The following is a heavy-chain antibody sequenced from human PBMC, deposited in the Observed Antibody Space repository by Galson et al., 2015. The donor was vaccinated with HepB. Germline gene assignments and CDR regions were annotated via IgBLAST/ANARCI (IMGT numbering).Heavy chain of an antibody. CDR3: ARDPLGYCSGGSCHAYYYYGMDV. Sequence: SLRLSCAASGFTFSSYGMHWVRQAPGKGLEWVAVIWYDGSNKYYADSVKGRFTISRDNSKNTLYLQMNSLRAEDTAVYYCARDPLGYCSGGSCHAYYYYGMDVWGQGTTVTVSS. D-gene: IGHD2-15*01. J-gene: IGHJ6*02. CDR2: IWYDGSNK. V-gene: IGHV3-33*01. CDR1: GFTFSSYG.